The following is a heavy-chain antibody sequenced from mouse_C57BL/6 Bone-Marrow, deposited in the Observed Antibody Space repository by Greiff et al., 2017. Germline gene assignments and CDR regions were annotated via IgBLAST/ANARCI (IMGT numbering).Heavy chain of an antibody. D-gene: IGHD4-1*01. V-gene: IGHV1-55*01. Sequence: VQLQQSGAEPVKPGASVKMSRKASGYTFTSYWITRVKQRPGQGLEWNGDIYPGSGSTNYNEKFKSKATLTLDTSSSTAYMQLSSLTSEDSAVYYCAREELAGTLYAMDYWGQGTSVTVSS. CDR3: AREELAGTLYAMDY. CDR2: IYPGSGST. CDR1: GYTFTSYW. J-gene: IGHJ4*01.